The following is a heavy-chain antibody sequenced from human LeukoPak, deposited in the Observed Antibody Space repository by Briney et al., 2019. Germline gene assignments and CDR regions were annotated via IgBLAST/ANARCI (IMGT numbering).Heavy chain of an antibody. Sequence: ASVKVSCKAAGYTFTSEEINWVRQATGQGLEWMGWTNPNSGNTGYAQKFQVRVTITRNTSISTAYMELSSLRSEDTAVYYCARVAGSIEYEPWGQGIMVS. CDR3: ARVAGSIEYEP. D-gene: IGHD6-19*01. V-gene: IGHV1-8*03. J-gene: IGHJ5*02. CDR2: TNPNSGNT. CDR1: GYTFTSEE.